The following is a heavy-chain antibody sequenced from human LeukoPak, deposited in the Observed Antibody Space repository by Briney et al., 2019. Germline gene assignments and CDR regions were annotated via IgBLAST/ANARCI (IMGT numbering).Heavy chain of an antibody. CDR1: GYTFTTYY. D-gene: IGHD3-16*01. J-gene: IGHJ4*02. V-gene: IGHV1-46*01. Sequence: ASVKVSCKASGYTFTTYYIHWVRQAPGQELEWMGIINPLGGSASYAQKFQGRVTMTRDTSTSTVHMVLNRLKFEDTAIYYCASADAGGEPDYYFDFWGQGTLVTVST. CDR3: ASADAGGEPDYYFDF. CDR2: INPLGGSA.